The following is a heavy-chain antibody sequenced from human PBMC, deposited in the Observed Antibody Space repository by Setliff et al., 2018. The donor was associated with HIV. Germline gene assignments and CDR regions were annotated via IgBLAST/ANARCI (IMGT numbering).Heavy chain of an antibody. CDR3: ARKSRYSDTSGYFKHYIYYYLDV. CDR1: GGSVNDFY. J-gene: IGHJ6*03. Sequence: SETLSLTCTVSGGSVNDFYCNWIRQPPGKGPEWIGEINHSGSTKYNPSLKNRVTMSVDTSKNQFSLRVTSVTAADSSIFYCARKSRYSDTSGYFKHYIYYYLDVWGKGTTVTVSS. V-gene: IGHV4-34*01. CDR2: INHSGST. D-gene: IGHD3-22*01.